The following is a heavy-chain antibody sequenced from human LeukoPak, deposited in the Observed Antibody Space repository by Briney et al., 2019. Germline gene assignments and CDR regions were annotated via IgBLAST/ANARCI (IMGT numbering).Heavy chain of an antibody. D-gene: IGHD3-9*01. CDR1: GFTVSSNY. CDR2: IYSGGST. V-gene: IGHV3-66*01. Sequence: GGSLRLSCAASGFTVSSNYLSWVRQAPGKGLEWVSTIYSGGSTYYADSVTGRFTISRDNSKNTLYLQMNSLRADDTAVYYCARDGAVLTGYYDYWGREPWSPSPQ. J-gene: IGHJ4*02. CDR3: ARDGAVLTGYYDY.